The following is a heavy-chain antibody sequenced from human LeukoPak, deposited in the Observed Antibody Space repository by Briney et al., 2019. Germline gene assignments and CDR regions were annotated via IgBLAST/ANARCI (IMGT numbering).Heavy chain of an antibody. V-gene: IGHV4-31*03. CDR3: ARGISIAAAGY. D-gene: IGHD6-13*01. CDR1: GGSISSGGYY. Sequence: PSETLSLTCTVSGGSISSGGYYWSWIRQHPGKGLEWIGYIYYSGSTYYNPSLKSRVTISVDTSKNQFSLKLSSMTAADTAVYYCARGISIAAAGYWGQGTLVTVSS. J-gene: IGHJ4*02. CDR2: IYYSGST.